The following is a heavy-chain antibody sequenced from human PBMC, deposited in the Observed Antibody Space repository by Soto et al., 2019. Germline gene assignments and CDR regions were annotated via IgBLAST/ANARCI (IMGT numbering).Heavy chain of an antibody. CDR1: GFTFTSSA. Sequence: SVQVSCKASGFTFTSSAVQWVRQARGQRLEWIGWIVVGSGSTDYAQKFQERVTLTRDMSTSTAYMELSSLRSEETAVYYCAADKGYSYGYGSYWGQGTLVTVSS. D-gene: IGHD5-18*01. V-gene: IGHV1-58*01. J-gene: IGHJ4*02. CDR3: AADKGYSYGYGSY. CDR2: IVVGSGST.